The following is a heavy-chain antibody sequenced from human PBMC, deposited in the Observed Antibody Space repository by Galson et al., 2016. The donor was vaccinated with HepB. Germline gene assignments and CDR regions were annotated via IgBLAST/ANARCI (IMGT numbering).Heavy chain of an antibody. CDR1: GFTFTNYA. CDR3: AKVRIEGADNAEYFQH. J-gene: IGHJ1*01. V-gene: IGHV3-23*01. Sequence: SLRLSCAASGFTFTNYAMNWVRQAPGKGLEWVSAISGSGRSTHYADSVKGRFTVSKDNSKNTLYLQMNSLRAEDTAVYYCAKVRIEGADNAEYFQHWGLGTLVTVSS. CDR2: ISGSGRST. D-gene: IGHD6-13*01.